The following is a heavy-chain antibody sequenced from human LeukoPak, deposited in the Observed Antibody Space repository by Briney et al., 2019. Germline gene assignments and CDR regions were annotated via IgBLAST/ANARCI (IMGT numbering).Heavy chain of an antibody. V-gene: IGHV3-30*18. Sequence: GRSLRLSCAASGFTFSSYGMHWVRQAPGKGLEWVAVISYDGSNKYYADSVKGRFTISRDNSKNTLYLQMNSLRAEDTAVYYCAKDRIPGEGLFDYWGQGTLVTVSS. CDR1: GFTFSSYG. CDR3: AKDRIPGEGLFDY. D-gene: IGHD7-27*01. J-gene: IGHJ4*02. CDR2: ISYDGSNK.